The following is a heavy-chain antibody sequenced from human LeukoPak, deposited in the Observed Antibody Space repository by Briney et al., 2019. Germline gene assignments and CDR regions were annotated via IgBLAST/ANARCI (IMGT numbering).Heavy chain of an antibody. V-gene: IGHV3-30*18. D-gene: IGHD3-10*01. CDR2: ISYDGSNK. CDR3: AKDRLITMVRGVIQD. Sequence: GRSLRLSCAASGFTFSSYGMHWVRQAPGKGLEWVAVISYDGSNKYYADSMKGRFTISRDNSKNTLYLQMNSLRAEDTAVYYCAKDRLITMVRGVIQDWGQGTLVTVSS. CDR1: GFTFSSYG. J-gene: IGHJ1*01.